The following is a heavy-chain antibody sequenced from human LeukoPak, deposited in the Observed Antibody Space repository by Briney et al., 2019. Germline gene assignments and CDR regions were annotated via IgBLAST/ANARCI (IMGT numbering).Heavy chain of an antibody. CDR2: INPGGRST. V-gene: IGHV1-46*01. Sequence: ASVKVSCKASGYTFISHYMHWVRQAPGQGLEWMGIINPGGRSTSYAQKFQGRVAMTRDTSTSTVYMELSSLRSEDTAVYYCASDGYSSGWYVLDYWGQGTLVTVSS. CDR1: GYTFISHY. J-gene: IGHJ4*02. D-gene: IGHD6-19*01. CDR3: ASDGYSSGWYVLDY.